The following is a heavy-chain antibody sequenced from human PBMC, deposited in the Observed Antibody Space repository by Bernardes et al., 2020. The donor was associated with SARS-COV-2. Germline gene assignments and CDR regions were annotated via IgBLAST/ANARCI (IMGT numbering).Heavy chain of an antibody. CDR3: AKDDDRPLFGAPGFDS. J-gene: IGHJ5*01. V-gene: IGHV3-23*01. D-gene: IGHD3-3*01. Sequence: GSLRLSCAASGFTFSSYAINWVRQAPGKGLEWVSAISGSGSRTYYAESVKGRFTISRDNSRNTLYLQMNSLRAEDTAVYYCAKDDDRPLFGAPGFDSWGQGTLVTVSS. CDR1: GFTFSSYA. CDR2: ISGSGSRT.